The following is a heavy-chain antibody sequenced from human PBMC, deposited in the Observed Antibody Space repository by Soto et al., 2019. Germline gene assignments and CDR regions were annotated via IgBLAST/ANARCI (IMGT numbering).Heavy chain of an antibody. D-gene: IGHD6-19*01. J-gene: IGHJ5*02. Sequence: EVQLVESGGGLVKPGGSLRLSCAGSGFTFSNFWMNWVRQAPGKGLEWVGRIKSNADGGTTDYTAPVKVRFTISRDDSKNTLYLQMNSLETEDTAVYYCITDTGITVPWGQGTLVTVSS. CDR2: IKSNADGGTT. CDR1: GFTFSNFW. CDR3: ITDTGITVP. V-gene: IGHV3-15*07.